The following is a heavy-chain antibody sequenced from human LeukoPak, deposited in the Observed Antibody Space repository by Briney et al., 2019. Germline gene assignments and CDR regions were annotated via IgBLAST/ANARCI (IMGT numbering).Heavy chain of an antibody. CDR1: GYTFTGYH. J-gene: IGHJ4*02. V-gene: IGHV1-2*06. D-gene: IGHD2-2*01. CDR3: ARDYCSSTSCLFDY. Sequence: GASVKVSCKASGYTFTGYHIHWVRQAPGQGLEWMGRINPNSGDTNYAQKFQGRVTMTRDTSISTAYMEPSRLRSDDTAVYYCARDYCSSTSCLFDYWGQGTLVTVSS. CDR2: INPNSGDT.